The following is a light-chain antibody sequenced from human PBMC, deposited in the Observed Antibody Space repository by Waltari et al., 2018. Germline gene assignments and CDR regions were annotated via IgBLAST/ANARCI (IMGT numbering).Light chain of an antibody. Sequence: EIVMTQSPATRSVSPGERATLSCRAGQSVSSNLAWYQQKPGQAPRRLIYGASTRATGIPARFSGSGSGTAFTTPISSLQSEDFAVYYCQQYNNWPPLTFGGGTKVEIK. CDR1: QSVSSN. CDR3: QQYNNWPPLT. CDR2: GAS. J-gene: IGKJ4*01. V-gene: IGKV3-15*01.